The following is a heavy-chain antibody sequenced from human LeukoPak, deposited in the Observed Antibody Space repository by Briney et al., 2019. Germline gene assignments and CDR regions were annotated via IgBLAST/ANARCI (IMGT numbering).Heavy chain of an antibody. J-gene: IGHJ4*01. CDR2: IYYSGST. CDR3: ARDPCIAYYYCRSGYCECGY. Sequence: SETLSLTCTVSGGSISSGGYYWSWIRQHPGKGLEWVGYIYYSGSTYYNPSLKSRVTISVDTSKNQFSLKLSSVTAADTAVYYCARDPCIAYYYCRSGYCECGYWGQGTLV. CDR1: GGSISSGGYY. V-gene: IGHV4-31*03. D-gene: IGHD3-22*01.